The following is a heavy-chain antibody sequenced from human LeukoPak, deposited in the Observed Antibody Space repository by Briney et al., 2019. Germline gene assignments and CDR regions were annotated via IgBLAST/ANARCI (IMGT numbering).Heavy chain of an antibody. CDR1: GGTFSNYA. CDR2: IIPIFGTA. Sequence: SVTVSCKASGGTFSNYAISWVRQAPGQGLEWMGGIIPIFGTANYAQKFQGRVTITADKSTSTAYMELSSLRSEDTAVYYCARSLRYFDWLCVYWGQGTLVTVSS. D-gene: IGHD3-9*01. J-gene: IGHJ4*02. CDR3: ARSLRYFDWLCVY. V-gene: IGHV1-69*06.